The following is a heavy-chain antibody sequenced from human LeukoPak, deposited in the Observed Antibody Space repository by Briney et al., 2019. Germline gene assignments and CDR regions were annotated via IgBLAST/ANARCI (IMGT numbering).Heavy chain of an antibody. CDR3: ARHSGYSYGYAYYYYYMDV. CDR2: IYYSGST. CDR1: GGSISSSSYY. Sequence: PSETLSLTCTVSGGSISSSSYYWGWIRPPPGKGLEWIGSIYYSGSTYYNPSLKSRVTISVYPSKNQFSLKLSSVTAADTAVYYCARHSGYSYGYAYYYYYMDVWGKGTTVTVSS. V-gene: IGHV4-39*01. J-gene: IGHJ6*03. D-gene: IGHD5-18*01.